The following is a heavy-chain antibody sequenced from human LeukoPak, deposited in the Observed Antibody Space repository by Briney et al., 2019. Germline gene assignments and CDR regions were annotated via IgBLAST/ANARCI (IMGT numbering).Heavy chain of an antibody. CDR3: AKKAPGGIAEPGDY. CDR1: GFTFSSYW. V-gene: IGHV3-7*01. D-gene: IGHD6-13*01. Sequence: PGGSLRLSCAASGFTFSSYWMNWVRQAPGKGLEWVASINHNGNVNYYVDSVKGRFTISRDNSKNTLYLQMNSLRAEDTAVYHCAKKAPGGIAEPGDYWGQGTLVTVSS. CDR2: INHNGNVN. J-gene: IGHJ4*02.